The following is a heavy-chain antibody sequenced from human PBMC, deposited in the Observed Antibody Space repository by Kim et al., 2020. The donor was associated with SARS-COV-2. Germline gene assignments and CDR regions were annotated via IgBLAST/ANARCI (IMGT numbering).Heavy chain of an antibody. V-gene: IGHV4-39*07. Sequence: SETLSLTCTVSGVSISSSSYYWGWIRQPPGKGLEWIGSIYYSGSTYYNPSLKSRVTISVDTSKNQFSLKLSSVTAADTAVYYCARDPAPAYVWGSYRSQPYYYYYYGMDVWGQGTTVTVSS. CDR1: GVSISSSSYY. CDR2: IYYSGST. CDR3: ARDPAPAYVWGSYRSQPYYYYYYGMDV. D-gene: IGHD3-16*02. J-gene: IGHJ6*02.